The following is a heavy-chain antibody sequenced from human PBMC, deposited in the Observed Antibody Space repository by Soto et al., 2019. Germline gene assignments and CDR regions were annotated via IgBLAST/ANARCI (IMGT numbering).Heavy chain of an antibody. CDR1: GDSVSSNSAA. Sequence: SQTLSLTCAISGDSVSSNSAAWNWIRQSPSRGLEWLGRTYYRSKWYNDYAVFVKSRITINPDTSKNQFSLQLNCVTPEEAAVYYCARATGDRIGWYFDLWGRGTLVTVSS. J-gene: IGHJ2*01. CDR2: TYYRSKWYN. D-gene: IGHD7-27*01. CDR3: ARATGDRIGWYFDL. V-gene: IGHV6-1*01.